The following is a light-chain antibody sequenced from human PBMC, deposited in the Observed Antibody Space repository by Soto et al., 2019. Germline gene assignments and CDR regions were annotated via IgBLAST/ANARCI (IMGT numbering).Light chain of an antibody. CDR3: QQRRNWPVT. CDR2: DTS. J-gene: IGKJ5*01. CDR1: EDIISY. V-gene: IGKV3-11*01. Sequence: EIVLTQSPATLSLSPGERATLSCRASEDIISYLAWYQQKAAQAPRLLIYDTSNRATGIPARFSGSGSGTDFTLTISSLEPEDFAVYYCQQRRNWPVTFGQGTRLEIK.